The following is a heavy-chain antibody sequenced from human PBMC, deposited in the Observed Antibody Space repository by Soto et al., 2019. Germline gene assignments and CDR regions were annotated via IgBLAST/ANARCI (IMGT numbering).Heavy chain of an antibody. Sequence: SETLSLTCTVSGGSISSYYWSWIRQPAGKGLEWIGRIYTSGSTNYNPSLKSRVTMSVDTSKNQFSLKLSSVTAADTAVYYCARQRLIAAAGTGWFDPWGQGTLVTVSS. CDR1: GGSISSYY. CDR3: ARQRLIAAAGTGWFDP. D-gene: IGHD6-13*01. J-gene: IGHJ5*02. V-gene: IGHV4-4*07. CDR2: IYTSGST.